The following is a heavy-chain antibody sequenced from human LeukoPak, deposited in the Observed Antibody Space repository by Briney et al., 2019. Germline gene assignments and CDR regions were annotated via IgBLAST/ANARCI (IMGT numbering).Heavy chain of an antibody. J-gene: IGHJ5*02. CDR3: ARDPSTRGWFDP. CDR1: GYTFTSYY. CDR2: INPSGGST. Sequence: GASVKVSCKASGYTFTSYYMHWVRQASGQGLEWMGIINPSGGSTSYAQKFQGRVTITADESTSTAYMELSSLRSEDTAVYYCARDPSTRGWFDPWGQGTLVTVSS. V-gene: IGHV1-46*01. D-gene: IGHD5/OR15-5a*01.